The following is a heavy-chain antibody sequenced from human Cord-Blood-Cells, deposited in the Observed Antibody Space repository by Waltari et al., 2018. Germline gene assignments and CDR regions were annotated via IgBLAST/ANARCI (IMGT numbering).Heavy chain of an antibody. V-gene: IGHV3-7*01. CDR1: GFTFSSYW. CDR3: ARDTWFGELFDY. CDR2: IKQNGSEK. J-gene: IGHJ4*02. Sequence: EVQLVESGGGLVQPGGSLRLSCAASGFTFSSYWMSWVRQAPGKGLGWVANIKQNGSEKYYVDSVKGRFTISRDNAKNSLYLQMNSLRAEDTAVYYCARDTWFGELFDYWGQGTLVTVSS. D-gene: IGHD3-10*01.